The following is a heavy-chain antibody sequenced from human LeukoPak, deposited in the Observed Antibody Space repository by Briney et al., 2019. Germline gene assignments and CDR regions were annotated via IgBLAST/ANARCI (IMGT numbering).Heavy chain of an antibody. CDR3: ARKTAMVWYYYYMDV. CDR1: GGSFSGYY. J-gene: IGHJ6*03. Sequence: SETLSLTCAVYGGSFSGYYWSWIRQPPGKGLEWIGEINHSGSTNYNPSLKSRVTISVDTSKNQFSLKLSSVTAADTAVYYCARKTAMVWYYYYMDVWGKGTTVTISS. D-gene: IGHD5-18*01. CDR2: INHSGST. V-gene: IGHV4-34*01.